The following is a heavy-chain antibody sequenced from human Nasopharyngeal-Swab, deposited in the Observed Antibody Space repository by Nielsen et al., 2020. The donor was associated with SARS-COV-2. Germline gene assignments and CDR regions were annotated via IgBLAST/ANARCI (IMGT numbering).Heavy chain of an antibody. V-gene: IGHV5-51*01. CDR1: GYRFISYW. D-gene: IGHD3-22*01. CDR3: ARTAIEGGYYRGDAFDI. J-gene: IGHJ3*02. CDR2: IYPGDSDT. Sequence: GESLKISCKGSGYRFISYWIGWVRQMPGKGPEWMGIIYPGDSDTRYSPSFPGQVTISAEQSINTAYLQWSSLKASDTAMYYCARTAIEGGYYRGDAFDIWGQGTMVTVSS.